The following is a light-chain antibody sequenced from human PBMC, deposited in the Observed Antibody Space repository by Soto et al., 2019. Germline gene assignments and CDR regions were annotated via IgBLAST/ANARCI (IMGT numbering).Light chain of an antibody. CDR3: QQYCSTPLT. CDR1: QSVFFSSYNKVL. CDR2: WAS. J-gene: IGKJ4*01. V-gene: IGKV4-1*01. Sequence: DIVMTQSPESLAVSLGARATINCKSSQSVFFSSYNKVLFAWYQQKPGQPPKLLIYWASTREAGVPDRFGGSGSGTDFTLTISSLQAEDVAVYYCQQYCSTPLTFGGGTKVEIK.